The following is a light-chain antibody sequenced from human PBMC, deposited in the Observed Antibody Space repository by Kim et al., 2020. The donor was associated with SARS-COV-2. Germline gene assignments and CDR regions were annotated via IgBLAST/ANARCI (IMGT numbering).Light chain of an antibody. CDR2: AAS. Sequence: SASVGDRVTITCLASQSISSYLNWYQQKPGKAPKLLIYAASSLQSGVPSRFSGSVSGTDFTLTISSLQPEDFATYYCQQSYSTPVAFGQGTKLEI. CDR1: QSISSY. J-gene: IGKJ2*01. CDR3: QQSYSTPVA. V-gene: IGKV1-39*01.